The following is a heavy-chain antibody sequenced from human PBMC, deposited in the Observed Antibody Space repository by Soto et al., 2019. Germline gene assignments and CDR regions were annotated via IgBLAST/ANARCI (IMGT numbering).Heavy chain of an antibody. Sequence: KSSETLSLTCAVYGGPFTDHYWSWIRQPPGKGLEWIGEIDHSGSTNYNPSLKSRVTIFVDTSKKQFSLKLNSVTAADTAVYYCARDGHLFYYGMDVWGQGTTVTVSS. CDR1: GGPFTDHY. CDR2: IDHSGST. V-gene: IGHV4-34*01. CDR3: ARDGHLFYYGMDV. J-gene: IGHJ6*02.